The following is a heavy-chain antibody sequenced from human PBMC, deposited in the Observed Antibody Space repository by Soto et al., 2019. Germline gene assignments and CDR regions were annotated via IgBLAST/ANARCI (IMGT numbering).Heavy chain of an antibody. CDR2: IYYSGTT. V-gene: IGHV4-31*03. D-gene: IGHD2-21*01. CDR3: AASCVACGGFNYYGMDV. Sequence: QVQLQESGPGLVKPSQTLSLTCTVSGGSISSGGYYWYWIRQHPGKGLEWIGYIYYSGTTYYNPSLKSRVTISVGTSKNQLSMKLIAVTAADTAVYYCAASCVACGGFNYYGMDVWGQGTTVTVSS. CDR1: GGSISSGGYY. J-gene: IGHJ6*02.